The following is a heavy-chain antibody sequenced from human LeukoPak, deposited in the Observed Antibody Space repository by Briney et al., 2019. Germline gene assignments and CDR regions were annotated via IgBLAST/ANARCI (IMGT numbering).Heavy chain of an antibody. Sequence: GGSLRLSCAAAGFTFNHYGMHRVRQAPGKGLEWVAVIWSDGTNKYYTDSVKGRFTISRVDSENTVYLQMNSLRPEDTGVYYCAKDAQRGFDYSNSLEYWGQGTPVTVST. CDR2: IWSDGTNK. D-gene: IGHD4-11*01. J-gene: IGHJ4*02. CDR1: GFTFNHYG. CDR3: AKDAQRGFDYSNSLEY. V-gene: IGHV3-33*06.